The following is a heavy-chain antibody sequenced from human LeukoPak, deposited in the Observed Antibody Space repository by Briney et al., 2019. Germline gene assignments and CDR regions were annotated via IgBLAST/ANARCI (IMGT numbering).Heavy chain of an antibody. J-gene: IGHJ6*03. V-gene: IGHV3-73*01. CDR1: GFTFSGSA. Sequence: GGSLRLSCAASGFTFSGSAMHWVRQASGKGLEWVGRIRSKANSYATAYAASVKGRFTIARDDSKNTAYLQMNSLRAEDTAVYYCAKGRSSRYDFWSGSFSHCYYYYMDVWGKGTTVTVSS. CDR3: AKGRSSRYDFWSGSFSHCYYYYMDV. CDR2: IRSKANSYAT. D-gene: IGHD3-3*01.